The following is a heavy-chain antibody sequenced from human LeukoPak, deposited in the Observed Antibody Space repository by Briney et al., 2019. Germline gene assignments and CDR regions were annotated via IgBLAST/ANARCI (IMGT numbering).Heavy chain of an antibody. J-gene: IGHJ4*02. CDR3: AKEGNDYGANSIDY. D-gene: IGHD4-23*01. CDR2: MFFTGDT. V-gene: IGHV4-59*11. CDR1: GGSISSHY. Sequence: SETLSLTCTVSGGSISSHYWAWLRQPPGKGLEWIGWMFFTGDTNYNPSLKSRVTISVDHSKNQFSLKLTSVAAADTAVYYCAKEGNDYGANSIDYWGQGTLVTISS.